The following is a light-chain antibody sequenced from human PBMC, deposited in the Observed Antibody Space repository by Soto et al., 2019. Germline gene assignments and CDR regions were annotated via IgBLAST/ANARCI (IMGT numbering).Light chain of an antibody. CDR1: QSVSSD. J-gene: IGKJ4*01. CDR3: QHYNNWPLT. V-gene: IGKV3-15*01. CDR2: GAS. Sequence: EIVMTQSPATLSVSPGERATLSCRASQSVSSDLAWYQQKRGQAPRLLVYGASTRATGIPARFSGSGSGTEFTLTISSLQSEDFAIYYCQHYNNWPLTFGGGTKVDIK.